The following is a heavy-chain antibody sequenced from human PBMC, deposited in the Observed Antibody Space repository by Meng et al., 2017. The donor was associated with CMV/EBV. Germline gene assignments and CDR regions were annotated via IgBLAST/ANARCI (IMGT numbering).Heavy chain of an antibody. CDR3: AKDLKGETHGYCSSTSCERGPMDV. J-gene: IGHJ6*02. CDR1: GFTFSSYA. D-gene: IGHD2-2*03. CDR2: ISGSGGST. Sequence: GESLKISCAASGFTFSSYAMSWVRQAPGKGLEWVSAISGSGGSTYYADSVKGRFTISRDNSKNTLYLQMNSLRAEDTAVYYCAKDLKGETHGYCSSTSCERGPMDVWGQGTTVTVSS. V-gene: IGHV3-23*01.